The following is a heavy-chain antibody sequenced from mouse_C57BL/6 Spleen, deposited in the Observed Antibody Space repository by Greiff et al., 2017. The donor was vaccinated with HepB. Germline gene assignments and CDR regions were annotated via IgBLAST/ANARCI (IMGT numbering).Heavy chain of an antibody. D-gene: IGHD4-1*01. CDR2: IYPRSGNT. V-gene: IGHV1-81*01. CDR3: ARRRTELGQDY. J-gene: IGHJ2*01. CDR1: GYTFTSYG. Sequence: VNVVESGAELARPGASVKLSCKASGYTFTSYGISWVKQRTGQGLEWIGEIYPRSGNTYYNEKFKGKATLTADKSSSTAYMELRSLTSEDSAVYFCARRRTELGQDYWGQGTTLTVSS.